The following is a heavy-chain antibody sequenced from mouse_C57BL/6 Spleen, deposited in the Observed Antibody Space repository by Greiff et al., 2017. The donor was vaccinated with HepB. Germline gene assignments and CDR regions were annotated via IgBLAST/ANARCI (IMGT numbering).Heavy chain of an antibody. CDR1: GFTFSSYA. J-gene: IGHJ1*03. V-gene: IGHV5-4*01. Sequence: EVQVVESGGGLVKPGGSLKLSCAASGFTFSSYAMSWVRQTPEKRLEWVATISDGGSYTYYPDNVKGRFTISRDNAKNNLYLQMSHLKSEDTAMYYCARDPYFDVWGTGTTVTVSS. CDR2: ISDGGSYT. CDR3: ARDPYFDV.